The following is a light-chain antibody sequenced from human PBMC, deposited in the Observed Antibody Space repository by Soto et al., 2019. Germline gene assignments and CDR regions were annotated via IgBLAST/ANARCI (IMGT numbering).Light chain of an antibody. CDR1: QSISSW. V-gene: IGKV1-5*03. CDR3: QYYKDSST. CDR2: QAS. J-gene: IGKJ1*01. Sequence: IQMTQSPSTLSASVGDRVTITCRASQSISSWLAWYQQKPGRAPKLLIYQASSSEIGVPSRFSGSGSGTEFTLTISSLQPDDIATYYCQYYKDSSTFGQGTRLQI.